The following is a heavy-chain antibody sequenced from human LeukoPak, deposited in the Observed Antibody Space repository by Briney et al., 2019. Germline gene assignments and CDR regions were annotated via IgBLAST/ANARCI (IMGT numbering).Heavy chain of an antibody. CDR1: GFIFTNYE. CDR2: ISKSGSAI. CDR3: AKYSHDSSGSYDY. V-gene: IGHV3-48*03. J-gene: IGHJ4*02. D-gene: IGHD3-22*01. Sequence: GGSLRLSCAASGFIFTNYEMNWVRQAPGKGLEWVAYISKSGSAIHYPDSVKGRFTISRDNSKNTLYLQMNSLRAEDTAVYYCAKYSHDSSGSYDYWGQGTLVTVSS.